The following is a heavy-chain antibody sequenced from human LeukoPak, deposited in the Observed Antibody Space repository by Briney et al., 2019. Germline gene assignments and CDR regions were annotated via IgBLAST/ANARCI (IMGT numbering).Heavy chain of an antibody. Sequence: PGGSLRLSCAASGFTFDDYGLSWVRQAPGKGLEWVSTINWNGGSTGYADSVKGRFTISRDNAKNSLYLQMNSLRAEDTAVYYCARATRGGYDGYFDFWGQGTLVTVSS. J-gene: IGHJ4*02. CDR1: GFTFDDYG. CDR3: ARATRGGYDGYFDF. CDR2: INWNGGST. V-gene: IGHV3-20*04. D-gene: IGHD5-12*01.